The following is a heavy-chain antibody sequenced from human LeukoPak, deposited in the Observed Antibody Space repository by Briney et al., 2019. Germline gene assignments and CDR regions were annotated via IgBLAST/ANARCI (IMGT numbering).Heavy chain of an antibody. V-gene: IGHV4-59*08. CDR2: IYYSGST. J-gene: IGHJ3*02. D-gene: IGHD3-22*01. Sequence: SETLSLTCTVSGGSISSHYWSWIRQPPGKGLEWIGYIYYSGSTNYNPSLKSRVTISVDTSKNQFFLKLSSVTAADTAVYYCARRGYYYDSSGYHEASAFDIWGQGTMVTVSS. CDR3: ARRGYYYDSSGYHEASAFDI. CDR1: GGSISSHY.